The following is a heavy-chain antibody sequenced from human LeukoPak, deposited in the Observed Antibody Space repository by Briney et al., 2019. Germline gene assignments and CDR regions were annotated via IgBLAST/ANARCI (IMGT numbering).Heavy chain of an antibody. CDR3: TRGRSGYSYG. Sequence: GGSLRLSCAASGFTFSSYGMHWVRQAPGKGLEWVGFIRSKAYGGTTEYAASVKGRFTISRDDSKSIAYLQMNSLKTEDTAVYYCTRGRSGYSYGWGQGTLVTVSS. D-gene: IGHD5-18*01. J-gene: IGHJ4*02. CDR2: IRSKAYGGTT. CDR1: GFTFSSYG. V-gene: IGHV3-49*04.